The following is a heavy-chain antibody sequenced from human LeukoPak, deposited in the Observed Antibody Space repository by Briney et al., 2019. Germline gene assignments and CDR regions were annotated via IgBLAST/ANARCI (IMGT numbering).Heavy chain of an antibody. Sequence: GSLKPSFAAVGFNPINFDMHWVRQGPGKGLGLVAFIHYDGSEKRYADSLKGRFTISRDNSKNTLYLQMNSLRGEDAAVYYCARNRVGFHYADAFDMWGQGTMVTVSS. CDR1: GFNPINFD. J-gene: IGHJ3*02. CDR3: ARNRVGFHYADAFDM. D-gene: IGHD5-24*01. V-gene: IGHV3-30*02. CDR2: IHYDGSEK.